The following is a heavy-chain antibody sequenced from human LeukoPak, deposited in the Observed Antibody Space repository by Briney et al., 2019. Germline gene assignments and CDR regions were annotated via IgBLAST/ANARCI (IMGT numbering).Heavy chain of an antibody. CDR2: INWNSGSI. CDR3: AKGYSGSYYSPPIFDS. Sequence: GGSLRLSCAASGFTFDDYAMHWVRQTPGRGLEWVSSINWNSGSIGYADSVKGRFTISRDNAKNSLYLQMNSLRAEDMALYYCAKGYSGSYYSPPIFDSWGQGTLVTVSS. CDR1: GFTFDDYA. D-gene: IGHD1-26*01. J-gene: IGHJ4*02. V-gene: IGHV3-9*03.